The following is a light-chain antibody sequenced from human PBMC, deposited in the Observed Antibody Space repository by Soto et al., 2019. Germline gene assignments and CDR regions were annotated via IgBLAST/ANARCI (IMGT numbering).Light chain of an antibody. J-gene: IGLJ1*01. V-gene: IGLV1-44*01. CDR3: AAWDGSLNGLYV. Sequence: QSVLTQAPSASGTPGQRVTISCSGSSSNVGSLSVDWYLHLPGTAPKLLIHSNYQRPSGVPDRFSGSKSGTSASLAINGLQSEDEADYYCAAWDGSLNGLYVFGTGTKVTVL. CDR2: SNY. CDR1: SSNVGSLS.